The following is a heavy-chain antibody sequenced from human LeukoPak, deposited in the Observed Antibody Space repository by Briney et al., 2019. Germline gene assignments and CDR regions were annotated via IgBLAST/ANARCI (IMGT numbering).Heavy chain of an antibody. CDR1: GYTFTGYY. V-gene: IGHV1-2*02. J-gene: IGHJ4*02. Sequence: GASVKVSCKTSGYTFTGYYIHWVRQAPGQGLEWMGWINPNSGGTNYAQKFQGRVTMTRDASIRTAYMELTSLRSDDAAVYYCATARDRSSVNTCLDYWGQGTLVTVSS. CDR2: INPNSGGT. D-gene: IGHD3-22*01. CDR3: ATARDRSSVNTCLDY.